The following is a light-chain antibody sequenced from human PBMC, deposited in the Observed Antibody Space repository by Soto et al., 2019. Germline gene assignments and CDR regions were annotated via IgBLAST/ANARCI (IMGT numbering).Light chain of an antibody. V-gene: IGLV1-40*01. J-gene: IGLJ2*01. Sequence: QLVLTQPPSVSGAPGQRVTISCTGSSSNIGAGYDVHWYQQLPGTAPTLLIYDNTNRPSGVPDRFSGSKSGTSASLAITGLQAEDEADYYCQSYDSSLSVGVVFGGGTKLTVL. CDR1: SSNIGAGYD. CDR3: QSYDSSLSVGVV. CDR2: DNT.